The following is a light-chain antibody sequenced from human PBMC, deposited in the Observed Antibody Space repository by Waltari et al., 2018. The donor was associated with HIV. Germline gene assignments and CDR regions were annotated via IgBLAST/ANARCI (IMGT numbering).Light chain of an antibody. J-gene: IGLJ3*02. CDR2: ENN. CDR3: GTWDSNLSAWV. Sequence: QSVLTQPPSVSAAPGQKVTFSCSGSTSNIGDNYVSWYRQLPGTAPKLLIYENNKRPSGIPDRFSCSKSGTSATLGITGLQTGDEADYYCGTWDSNLSAWVFGGGTKLTVL. V-gene: IGLV1-51*02. CDR1: TSNIGDNY.